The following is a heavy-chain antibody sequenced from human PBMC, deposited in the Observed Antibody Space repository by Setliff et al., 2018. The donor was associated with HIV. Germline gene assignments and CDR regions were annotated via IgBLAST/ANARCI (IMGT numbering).Heavy chain of an antibody. CDR3: VRDEKRAAGGSMYYFDY. V-gene: IGHV1-18*01. CDR2: VNEDNGDR. Sequence: ASVKVSCKASGYNFGFYGISWVRQAPGQGLEWMGWVNEDNGDRNFAPSVQGRIALTTDTSTNTAYMELTNLRSDDTALYFRVRDEKRAAGGSMYYFDYWGQGTLVTVSS. J-gene: IGHJ4*02. CDR1: GYNFGFYG. D-gene: IGHD5-12*01.